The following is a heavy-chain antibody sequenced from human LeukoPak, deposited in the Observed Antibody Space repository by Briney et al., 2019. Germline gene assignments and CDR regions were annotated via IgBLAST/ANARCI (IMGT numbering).Heavy chain of an antibody. CDR1: GSTFNDYY. CDR2: INPNSGGT. D-gene: IGHD2-21*01. J-gene: IGHJ4*02. Sequence: ASVKVPCKTSGSTFNDYYMHWVRQAPGQGLEWMASINPNSGGTIYVQEFQGRVTVTRDTSISTAYMELSRLRSDDTAVYYCARELHSNFDYWGQGTLVTASS. V-gene: IGHV1-2*02. CDR3: ARELHSNFDY.